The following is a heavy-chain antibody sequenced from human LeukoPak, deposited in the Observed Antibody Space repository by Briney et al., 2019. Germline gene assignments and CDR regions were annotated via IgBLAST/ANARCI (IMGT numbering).Heavy chain of an antibody. V-gene: IGHV4-59*01. Sequence: SETLSLTCTVSGGSISSYYWSWIRQPPEKGLEWIGYIYYSGSTNYNPSLKSRVTISADTSKNQFSLKLYSVTAADTAVYYCATRKLGNDYWGQGTLVTVSS. J-gene: IGHJ4*02. CDR1: GGSISSYY. CDR3: ATRKLGNDY. D-gene: IGHD7-27*01. CDR2: IYYSGST.